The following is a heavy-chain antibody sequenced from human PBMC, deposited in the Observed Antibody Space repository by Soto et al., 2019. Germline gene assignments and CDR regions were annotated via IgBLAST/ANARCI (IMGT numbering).Heavy chain of an antibody. CDR1: GYSFTSYW. CDR2: IYPGDSDT. J-gene: IGHJ3*02. Sequence: VQLEQSGAEVKKPGESLKISCKGSGYSFTSYWIGWVRRMPGKGLEWMGIIYPGDSDTRYSPSLQGQVTIQADKSISTAYLQGSSLKASDTAMYYCARRYYYGSGSPPPDAFDIWGQGTMVTVS. D-gene: IGHD3-10*01. V-gene: IGHV5-51*01. CDR3: ARRYYYGSGSPPPDAFDI.